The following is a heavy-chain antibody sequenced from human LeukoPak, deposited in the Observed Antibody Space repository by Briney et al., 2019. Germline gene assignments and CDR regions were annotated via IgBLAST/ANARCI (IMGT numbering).Heavy chain of an antibody. CDR3: ARLLGNTSPMDV. V-gene: IGHV5-51*01. CDR2: IYPGDSDT. D-gene: IGHD2-2*01. J-gene: IGHJ6*02. Sequence: KPGESLKISCKGSGYRFSSYWIGWVRQMPGKGLECMGIIYPGDSDTRYSPSFQGQVTISADKSISTAYLQWRSLKASDTAIYYCARLLGNTSPMDVWGQGTTVTVSS. CDR1: GYRFSSYW.